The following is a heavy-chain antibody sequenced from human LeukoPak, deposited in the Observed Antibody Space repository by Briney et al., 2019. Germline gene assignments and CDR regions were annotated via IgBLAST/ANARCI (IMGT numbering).Heavy chain of an antibody. CDR2: INPNSGGT. CDR1: GYTFTGYY. CDR3: ARGYCRGGDCFEFDS. J-gene: IGHJ4*02. V-gene: IGHV1-2*02. D-gene: IGHD2-21*02. Sequence: ASVKVSCKASGYTFTGYYMHWVRQAPGQGFEWMGWINPNSGGTNYAQKFQGRVTMTRDTSISAAYMDLSRLRSDDTAVYFCARGYCRGGDCFEFDSWGQGTLVTVSS.